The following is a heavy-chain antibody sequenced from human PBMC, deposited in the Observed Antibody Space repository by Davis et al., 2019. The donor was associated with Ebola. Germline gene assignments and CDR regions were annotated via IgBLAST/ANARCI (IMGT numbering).Heavy chain of an antibody. Sequence: SVKVSCKASGGIFSSYAISWVRQAPGQGLEWMGVIIPISDAAKYAQKFQGRVTFTRDTSASTGYMELTSLRSEDTAVYYCATTHDYGDYDFDYWGQGTLVTVSS. CDR2: IIPISDAA. D-gene: IGHD4-17*01. V-gene: IGHV1-69*05. CDR1: GGIFSSYA. CDR3: ATTHDYGDYDFDY. J-gene: IGHJ4*02.